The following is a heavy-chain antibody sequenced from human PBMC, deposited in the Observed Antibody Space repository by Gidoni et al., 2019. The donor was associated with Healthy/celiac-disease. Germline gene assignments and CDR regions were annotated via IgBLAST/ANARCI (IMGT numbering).Heavy chain of an antibody. Sequence: QVQLQESGPGLVQPSETLSLTCTVSGGSISSYYWSWIRQPPGKGLEWIGYIYYSGSTKYNPSLKRRVTISVDTSKNQFSLKLSSVTAADTAVYYCARGGIFDYYGMDVWGQGTTVTVSS. CDR2: IYYSGST. CDR1: GGSISSYY. D-gene: IGHD3-3*01. CDR3: ARGGIFDYYGMDV. V-gene: IGHV4-59*01. J-gene: IGHJ6*02.